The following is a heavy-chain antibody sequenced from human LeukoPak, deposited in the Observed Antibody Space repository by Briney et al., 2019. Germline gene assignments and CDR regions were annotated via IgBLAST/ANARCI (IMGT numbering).Heavy chain of an antibody. Sequence: SETLSLTCTVSGYSISSGYYWGWIRQPPGKGLEWIGSIYHSGSTYYNPSLKSRVTISVDTSKNQFSLKLSSVTAADTAVYYCARGQLVSLTYDYWGQGTLVTVSS. CDR3: ARGQLVSLTYDY. D-gene: IGHD6-13*01. J-gene: IGHJ4*02. CDR1: GYSISSGYY. V-gene: IGHV4-38-2*02. CDR2: IYHSGST.